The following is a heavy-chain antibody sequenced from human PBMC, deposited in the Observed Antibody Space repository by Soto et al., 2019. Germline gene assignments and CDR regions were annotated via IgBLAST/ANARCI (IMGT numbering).Heavy chain of an antibody. D-gene: IGHD3-10*01. V-gene: IGHV3-23*01. CDR3: AKDQPYYGSGSYYPFDY. CDR1: GFTFSSYA. CDR2: ISGSGGST. Sequence: VGSLRLSCAASGFTFSSYAMSWVRQAPGKGLEWVSAISGSGGSTYYADSVKGRFTISRDNSKNTLYLQMNSLRAEDTAVYYCAKDQPYYGSGSYYPFDYWGQGTLVTVSS. J-gene: IGHJ4*02.